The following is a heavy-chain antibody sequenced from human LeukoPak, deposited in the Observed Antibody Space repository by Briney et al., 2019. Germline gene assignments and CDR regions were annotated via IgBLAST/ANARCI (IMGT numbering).Heavy chain of an antibody. Sequence: GGSLRLSCAASGFTFNSYDMRWVRQARGKGVEGVSAISGRGGSTYYADSVKGRFTISRDNSKNTVYVKMNSLRAEDTAVYYFAKGGGTMILVSFNVCGQGTLVAVSS. CDR3: AKGGGTMILVSFNV. J-gene: IGHJ4*02. CDR2: ISGRGGST. CDR1: GFTFNSYD. D-gene: IGHD3/OR15-3a*01. V-gene: IGHV3-23*01.